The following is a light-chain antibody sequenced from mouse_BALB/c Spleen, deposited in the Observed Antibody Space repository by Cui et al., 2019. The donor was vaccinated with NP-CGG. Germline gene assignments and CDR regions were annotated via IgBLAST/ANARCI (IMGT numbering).Light chain of an antibody. V-gene: IGLV1*01. Sequence: QSVVTQEYALPTSAGETVTLTCRSSTGAVTTSNYANWVQEKPDHLFTGLIGGTNNRAPGVPARFSGSLIGDKAALTITGAQTEDEAIYFCALWYSNHWVFGGGTKLTVL. CDR3: ALWYSNHWV. CDR1: TGAVTTSNY. J-gene: IGLJ1*01. CDR2: GTN.